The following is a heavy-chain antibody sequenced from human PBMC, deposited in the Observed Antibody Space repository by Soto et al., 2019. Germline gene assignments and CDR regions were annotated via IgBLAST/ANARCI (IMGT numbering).Heavy chain of an antibody. CDR3: ARGITMRGIGRIYYYYGMDV. V-gene: IGHV1-18*01. CDR2: ISAYNGNT. J-gene: IGHJ6*02. D-gene: IGHD3-22*01. CDR1: GYTFTSYG. Sequence: ASVKVSCQASGYTFTSYGISWVRQAPGQGLEWMGWISAYNGNTNYAQKLQGRVTMTTDTSTSTAYMELRSLRSDDTAVYYCARGITMRGIGRIYYYYGMDVWGQGTTVTVSS.